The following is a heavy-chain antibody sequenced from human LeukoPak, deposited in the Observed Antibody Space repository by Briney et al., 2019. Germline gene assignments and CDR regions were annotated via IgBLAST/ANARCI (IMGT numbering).Heavy chain of an antibody. D-gene: IGHD6-19*01. CDR1: GSTFSSYA. V-gene: IGHV3-23*01. Sequence: PGGSLRLSCAASGSTFSSYAMSWVRQAPGKGLEWVSAISGSGGSTYYADSVKGRFTISRDNSKNTLYLQMNSLRAEDTAVYYCAKDGGPWLALYYFDYWGQGTLVTVSS. CDR2: ISGSGGST. J-gene: IGHJ4*02. CDR3: AKDGGPWLALYYFDY.